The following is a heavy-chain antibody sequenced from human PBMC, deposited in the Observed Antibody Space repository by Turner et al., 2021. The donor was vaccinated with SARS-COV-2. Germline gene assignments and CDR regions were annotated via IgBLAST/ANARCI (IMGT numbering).Heavy chain of an antibody. Sequence: EVQLLESGGGLVQPGGSLRLSCAASGFTFSSYDMHWVRQAKGRGLEWVSTIGTDGDTYYPGSVKGRFTISRENAKNSLYLQMNSLRAGDTAVYYCARVSHYDIVTGYYLHYYYAMDVWGQGTTVTVSS. D-gene: IGHD3-9*01. CDR2: IGTDGDT. CDR3: ARVSHYDIVTGYYLHYYYAMDV. J-gene: IGHJ6*02. V-gene: IGHV3-13*01. CDR1: GFTFSSYD.